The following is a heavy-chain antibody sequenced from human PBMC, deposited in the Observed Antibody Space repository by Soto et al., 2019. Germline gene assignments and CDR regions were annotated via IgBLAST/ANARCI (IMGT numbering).Heavy chain of an antibody. CDR2: INGGNGDT. V-gene: IGHV1-3*01. J-gene: IGHJ6*02. Sequence: QVQLVQSGAEVKKPGAAVKVSCRASGHTFISSAIHWVRQAPGQRPEWMAWINGGNGDTTSSQKFQGRVTLTRDTSANTAYMELIRLTSEDTAVFYCATTADSGTYDGGYYPGMDVWGQGTTVTVSS. CDR1: GHTFISSA. CDR3: ATTADSGTYDGGYYPGMDV. D-gene: IGHD1-26*01.